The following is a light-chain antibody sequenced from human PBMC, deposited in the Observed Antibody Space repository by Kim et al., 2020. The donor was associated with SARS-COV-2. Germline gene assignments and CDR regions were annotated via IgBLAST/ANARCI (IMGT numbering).Light chain of an antibody. CDR3: QQYGNSPA. Sequence: SFAPGERATLSCRASQSISNFYLAWYQQKPGQAPRLLIYGTFHRPTGIPDRFSGSGSGTDFALTISRLEPEDFAVYYCQQYGNSPAFGQGTKLEI. J-gene: IGKJ2*01. CDR2: GTF. CDR1: QSISNFY. V-gene: IGKV3-20*01.